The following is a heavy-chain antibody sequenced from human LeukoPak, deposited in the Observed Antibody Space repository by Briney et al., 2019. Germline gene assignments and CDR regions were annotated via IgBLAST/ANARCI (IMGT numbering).Heavy chain of an antibody. J-gene: IGHJ4*02. V-gene: IGHV4-61*01. CDR2: IYYSGST. CDR3: ARARYYYDKSDSYRYCFDY. D-gene: IGHD3-22*01. CDR1: GGSVNSGSYF. Sequence: SETLSLTCTVPGGSVNSGSYFWSWIRQPPGKGLEWIGYIYYSGSTNYNPSLKSRITISVDTSKNQFSLKVNSVTAADTAVYYCARARYYYDKSDSYRYCFDYWGQGTLVTVSS.